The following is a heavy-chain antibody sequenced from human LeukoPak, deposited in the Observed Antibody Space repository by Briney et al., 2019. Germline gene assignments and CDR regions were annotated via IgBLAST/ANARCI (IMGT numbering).Heavy chain of an antibody. CDR1: GGSISSYY. CDR3: ARDRYYYGSGSYYFDY. J-gene: IGHJ4*02. D-gene: IGHD3-10*01. Sequence: SETLSLTCTVSGGSISSYYWSWIRQPAGKGLEWIGHIHTSGSTNYNSSPKSRVTMSADTSKNQFSLKLSSVTAADTAVYYCARDRYYYGSGSYYFDYWGQGTLVTVSS. CDR2: IHTSGST. V-gene: IGHV4-4*07.